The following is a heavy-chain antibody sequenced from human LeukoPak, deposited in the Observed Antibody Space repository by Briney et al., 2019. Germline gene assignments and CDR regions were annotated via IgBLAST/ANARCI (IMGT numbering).Heavy chain of an antibody. J-gene: IGHJ4*02. V-gene: IGHV3-48*03. CDR2: MSSSGGTI. Sequence: PGGSLRLSCAASGFSFSSYEMNWVRQAPGKGPEWVSYMSSSGGTIYSADSVKGRFTISRDNGKNTLYLQMNSLRAEDTAVYYCARGMTGSYFGHFDYWGQGTPVTVSS. D-gene: IGHD1-26*01. CDR3: ARGMTGSYFGHFDY. CDR1: GFSFSSYE.